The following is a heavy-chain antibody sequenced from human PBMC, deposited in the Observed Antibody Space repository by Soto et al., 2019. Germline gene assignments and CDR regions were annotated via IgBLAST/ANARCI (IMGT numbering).Heavy chain of an antibody. CDR1: GFTFSSYA. D-gene: IGHD3-22*01. CDR3: AKDGSSGYYWCAFDI. CDR2: ISGSGGST. Sequence: PGGSLRLSCAASGFTFSSYAMSWVRQAPGKGLEWVSAISGSGGSTYCADSVKGRFTISRDNSKNTLYLQMNSLRAEDTAVYYCAKDGSSGYYWCAFDIWGQGTMVTVSS. J-gene: IGHJ3*02. V-gene: IGHV3-23*01.